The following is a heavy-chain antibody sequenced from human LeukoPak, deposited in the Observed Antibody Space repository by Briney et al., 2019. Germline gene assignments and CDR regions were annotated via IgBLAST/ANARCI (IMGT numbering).Heavy chain of an antibody. CDR2: ISWNSGSI. J-gene: IGHJ4*02. Sequence: PGGSLRLSCAASGFTFDDYAMHWVRQAPGKGLEWVSGISWNSGSIGYADSVKGRFTISRDNAKNSLYLQMNSLRAEDTAVYYCAKDGEDYYDSKDYWGQGTLVTVSS. D-gene: IGHD3-22*01. V-gene: IGHV3-9*01. CDR3: AKDGEDYYDSKDY. CDR1: GFTFDDYA.